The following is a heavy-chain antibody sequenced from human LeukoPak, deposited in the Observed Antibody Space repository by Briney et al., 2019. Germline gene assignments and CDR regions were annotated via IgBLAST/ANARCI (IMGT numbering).Heavy chain of an antibody. CDR3: ARDLRGYSYGPSFDP. D-gene: IGHD5-18*01. CDR1: GYSISSGYY. Sequence: SETLSLTCAVSGYSISSGYYWGWIRPPPGKGLEWIGSIYHSGSTYYNPSLKSRVTISVDTSKNQFSLKLSSVTAADTAVYYCARDLRGYSYGPSFDPWGQGTLVTVSS. V-gene: IGHV4-38-2*02. CDR2: IYHSGST. J-gene: IGHJ5*02.